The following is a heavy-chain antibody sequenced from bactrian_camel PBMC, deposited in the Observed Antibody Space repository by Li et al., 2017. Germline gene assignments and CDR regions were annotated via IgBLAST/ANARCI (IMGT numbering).Heavy chain of an antibody. CDR2: LHTRTRGT. V-gene: IGHV3S1*01. Sequence: QVQLVESGGGLVQPGGSLRLSCVASGNTYSSSCMGWFRQAPGKEREGVAALHTRTRGTFYSDSVKGRFTVSRDDINNTLYLQMDNLRPDDSAVYYCVADWDGTVWSERSQRRPEYWARGPRSPSP. D-gene: IGHD7*01. J-gene: IGHJ4*01. CDR1: GNTYSSSC.